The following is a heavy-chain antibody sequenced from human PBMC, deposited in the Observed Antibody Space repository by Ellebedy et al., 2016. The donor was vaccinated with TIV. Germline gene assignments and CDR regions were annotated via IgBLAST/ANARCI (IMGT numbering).Heavy chain of an antibody. D-gene: IGHD3-22*01. J-gene: IGHJ6*02. V-gene: IGHV4-59*01. Sequence: SETLSLXXTVSGGSISSYYWSWIRQPPGKGLEWIGYIYYSGSTNYNPSLKSRVTISVDTSKNQFSLKLSSVTAADTAVYYCARDLPYYYDSSGYSGTDYGMDVWGQGTTVTVSS. CDR1: GGSISSYY. CDR2: IYYSGST. CDR3: ARDLPYYYDSSGYSGTDYGMDV.